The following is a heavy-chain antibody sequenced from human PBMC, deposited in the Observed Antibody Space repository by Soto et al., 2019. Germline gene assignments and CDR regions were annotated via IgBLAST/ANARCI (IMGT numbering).Heavy chain of an antibody. CDR2: INHSGGT. Sequence: SETLSLTCAVYGGSFSAYYWSWIRQPPGKRLEWIGEINHSGGTSYNPSLKSRVTISVDTSKSQFSLKLTSVTAADRAVYYCARGSVDPVESSGFYEHWGQGIPVTVSS. V-gene: IGHV4-34*01. D-gene: IGHD3-22*01. CDR3: ARGSVDPVESSGFYEH. J-gene: IGHJ4*02. CDR1: GGSFSAYY.